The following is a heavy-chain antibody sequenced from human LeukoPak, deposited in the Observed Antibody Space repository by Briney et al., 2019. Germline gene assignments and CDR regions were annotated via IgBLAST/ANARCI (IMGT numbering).Heavy chain of an antibody. D-gene: IGHD3-3*01. V-gene: IGHV5-51*01. CDR3: ARHPYDFWSGPPGYYFDY. CDR2: IYPGDSDT. J-gene: IGHJ4*02. Sequence: GESLKISCKGSGYSFTSYCIGWVRQMPGKGLEWMGIIYPGDSDTRYSPSFQGQVTISADKSISTAYLQWSSLKASDTAMYYCARHPYDFWSGPPGYYFDYWGQGTLVTVSS. CDR1: GYSFTSYC.